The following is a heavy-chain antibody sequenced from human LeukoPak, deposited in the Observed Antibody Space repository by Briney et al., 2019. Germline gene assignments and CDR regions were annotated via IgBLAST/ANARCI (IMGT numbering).Heavy chain of an antibody. V-gene: IGHV1-2*04. Sequence: ASVKVSCKASGYTFTGYYMHWVRQAPGQGLEWMGWINPNSGGTNYAQKFQGWVTMTRDTSISTAYMELSRLRSDDTAVYYYAREEPSSSSIDYWGQGTLVTVSS. D-gene: IGHD6-6*01. J-gene: IGHJ4*02. CDR1: GYTFTGYY. CDR3: AREEPSSSSIDY. CDR2: INPNSGGT.